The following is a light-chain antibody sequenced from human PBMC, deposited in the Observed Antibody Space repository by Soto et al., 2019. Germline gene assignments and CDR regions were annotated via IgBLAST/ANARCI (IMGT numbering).Light chain of an antibody. CDR3: QKYNSAPRT. V-gene: IGKV3-15*01. CDR1: QSVSSN. J-gene: IGKJ1*01. CDR2: GAS. Sequence: EIVMTQSPATLSVSPGEGATVSCRASQSVSSNLAWYQQKPGQAPRLLIYGASTRATGIPARFSGSGSGTEFTLTISSLQSEDVATYYCQKYNSAPRTFGQGTKVEIK.